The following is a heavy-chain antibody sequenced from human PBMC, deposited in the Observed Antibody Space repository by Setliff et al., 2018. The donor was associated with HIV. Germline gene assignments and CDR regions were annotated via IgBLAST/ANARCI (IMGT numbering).Heavy chain of an antibody. Sequence: SETLSLTCTASGGSVTSSLYYWGWIRQPPGKGLEWIGTIYYGGTTYYNPSLRSRVTISVDTSRNRFFLKLTSVTAADTAVYYCGAGSNYDDNGYYSPYFDYWGQGALVTVSS. D-gene: IGHD3-3*01. CDR1: GGSVTSSLYY. CDR3: GAGSNYDDNGYYSPYFDY. CDR2: IYYGGTT. V-gene: IGHV4-39*01. J-gene: IGHJ4*02.